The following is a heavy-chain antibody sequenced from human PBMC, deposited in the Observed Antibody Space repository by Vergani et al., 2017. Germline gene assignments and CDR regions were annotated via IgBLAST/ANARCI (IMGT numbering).Heavy chain of an antibody. CDR3: GRVADFYGLGSRLPDL. CDR2: MYHSGST. D-gene: IGHD3-10*01. Sequence: QLQLQESGSGLVKPSQTLSLTCSVSGGSMSGYYWSWIRQPPGKELEWIGYMYHSGSTNYNPSLETRVTISGDTSKNQFSLKLNSVTAADTAVYYCGRVADFYGLGSRLPDLWGQGILVTVSS. V-gene: IGHV4-59*01. CDR1: GGSMSGYY. J-gene: IGHJ5*02.